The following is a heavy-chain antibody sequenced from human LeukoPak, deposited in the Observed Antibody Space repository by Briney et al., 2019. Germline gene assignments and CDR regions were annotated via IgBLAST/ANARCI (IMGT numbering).Heavy chain of an antibody. CDR1: GYTFTSYY. CDR3: ARDLAAGSMD. CDR2: MNPNSGNT. V-gene: IGHV1-8*03. Sequence: GASVKVSCKASGYTFTSYYMHWVRQATGQGLEWMGWMNPNSGNTGYAQKFQGRVTITRNTSISTAYMELSSLRSEDTAVYYCARDLAAGSMDWGQGTLVTVSS. D-gene: IGHD6-13*01. J-gene: IGHJ4*02.